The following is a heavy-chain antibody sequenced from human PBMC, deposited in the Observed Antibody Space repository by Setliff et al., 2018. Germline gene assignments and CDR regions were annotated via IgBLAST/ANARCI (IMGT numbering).Heavy chain of an antibody. Sequence: ASVKVSCKAGGYTFTSYYMYWVRQAPGQGLEWMGTINTGGGSASIVDQFQGRVTMTRDTSTSTVYMEFSSLRSDDTAVYSCAASVGGAPYYYGLDVWGQGTTVTVSS. CDR2: INTGGGSA. CDR3: AASVGGAPYYYGLDV. D-gene: IGHD2-15*01. J-gene: IGHJ6*02. CDR1: GYTFTSYY. V-gene: IGHV1-46*01.